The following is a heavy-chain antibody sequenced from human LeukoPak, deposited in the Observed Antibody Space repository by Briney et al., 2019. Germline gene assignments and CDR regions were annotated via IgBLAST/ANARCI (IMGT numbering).Heavy chain of an antibody. CDR1: GFAFNSFA. CDR2: ISNSDGSS. J-gene: IGHJ4*02. Sequence: PGGSLRLSCAASGFAFNSFAMNWVRQAPGKGLEWVSSISNSDGSSHYADFVKGRFTISRDNPKNTLHLQMNSLRAEDTAVYYCAKSLGVGGYTRYKGFDQWGQGTLVTVSS. V-gene: IGHV3-23*01. CDR3: AKSLGVGGYTRYKGFDQ. D-gene: IGHD3-16*02.